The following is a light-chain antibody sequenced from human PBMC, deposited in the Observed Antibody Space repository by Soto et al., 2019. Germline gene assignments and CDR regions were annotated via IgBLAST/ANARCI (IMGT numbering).Light chain of an antibody. CDR2: KAS. J-gene: IGKJ1*01. V-gene: IGKV1-5*03. CDR1: QNLNNX. Sequence: DIQMTQSPSTLSASVGDRVTITCRASQNLNNXLAWFQQKPGKAPTLLIYKASGLESGVPSRFSGSGSGTEFTLTISSLQPDDFSTYYCQQYNSYPWTFGQGTKVEIK. CDR3: QQYNSYPWT.